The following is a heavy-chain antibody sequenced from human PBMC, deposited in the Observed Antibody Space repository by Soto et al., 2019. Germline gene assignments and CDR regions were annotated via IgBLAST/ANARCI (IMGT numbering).Heavy chain of an antibody. CDR3: ARYYFDNSGYSNWFDP. CDR1: GGSISSGAYY. CDR2: MHYSGIA. J-gene: IGHJ5*02. Sequence: SETLSLTCTVSGGSISSGAYYWSWIRQHSEKGLEWIGYMHYSGIAYYNPSLTSRVTISVDTSKNQFSLKLSSVTAADTAVYYCARYYFDNSGYSNWFDPWGRGTLVTVSS. V-gene: IGHV4-31*03. D-gene: IGHD3-22*01.